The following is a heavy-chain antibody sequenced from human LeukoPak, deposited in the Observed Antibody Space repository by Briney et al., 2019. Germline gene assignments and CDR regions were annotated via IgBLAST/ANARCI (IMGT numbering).Heavy chain of an antibody. CDR2: IAISGTYI. J-gene: IGHJ4*02. Sequence: GGSLRLSCAASGFILSDYNMNWVRQAPGKGLEWVSFIAISGTYITYADSVKGRFTISRDNAKNSLYLQMNSLRAEDTAVYYCARDLSATARAYDYWGQGIPVTVSS. CDR3: ARDLSATARAYDY. CDR1: GFILSDYN. D-gene: IGHD1-26*01. V-gene: IGHV3-21*01.